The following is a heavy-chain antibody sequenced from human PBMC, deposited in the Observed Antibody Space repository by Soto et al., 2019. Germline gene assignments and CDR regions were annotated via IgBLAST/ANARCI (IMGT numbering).Heavy chain of an antibody. D-gene: IGHD6-19*01. CDR1: GLIFSDYH. V-gene: IGHV3-72*01. CDR2: IRRKANSYTT. J-gene: IGHJ6*02. CDR3: GMLGGWSGGSNDMDV. Sequence: EVQLVESGGGLVQPGGSLRLSCAASGLIFSDYHMDWVRQAPGKGLEWVGRIRRKANSYTTEYAASVEGSFTISRDYSKNSLYLQMNILTTENTAVYYCGMLGGWSGGSNDMDVWGQGTTVTVSS.